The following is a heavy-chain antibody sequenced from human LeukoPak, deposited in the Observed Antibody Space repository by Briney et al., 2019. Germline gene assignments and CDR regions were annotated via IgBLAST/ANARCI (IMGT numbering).Heavy chain of an antibody. CDR2: INPTGGST. CDR3: ARDNSVGDNAWWFDP. V-gene: IGHV1-46*01. J-gene: IGHJ5*02. D-gene: IGHD1-26*01. CDR1: GYTFTSYY. Sequence: ASVKVSCKASGYTFTSYYMHWVRQAPGQGREWMGLINPTGGSTGYAQKFQGRVTMTRDMSTSIDYMELSSLRSEDTAIYYCARDNSVGDNAWWFDPWGQGTLVTVSS.